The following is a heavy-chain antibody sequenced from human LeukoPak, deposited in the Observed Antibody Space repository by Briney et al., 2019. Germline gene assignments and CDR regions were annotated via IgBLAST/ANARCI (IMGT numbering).Heavy chain of an antibody. Sequence: GGSLRLSCAPSGFTFSSYWMSWVRQAPGKGLEWLSSINGSGANTYYADSVEGRFTISRDNSQNTLYLQMNSLRAEDTAVYYCAKDVRGYNRPFDYWGQGTLVTVSS. CDR2: INGSGANT. CDR1: GFTFSSYW. V-gene: IGHV3-23*01. CDR3: AKDVRGYNRPFDY. D-gene: IGHD3-10*02. J-gene: IGHJ4*02.